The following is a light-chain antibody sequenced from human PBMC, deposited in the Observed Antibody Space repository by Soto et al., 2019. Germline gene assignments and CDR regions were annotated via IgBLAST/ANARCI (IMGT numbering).Light chain of an antibody. CDR3: SSYTSSSINYV. Sequence: QSVLTHPASVSGSPGQSITISCTGTSSDVGGYNYVSWYQQHPGKAPKLMIYDVSNRPSGVSNRFSGSKSGNTASLTISGLQAEDEADYYCSSYTSSSINYVFGTGTKVTVL. V-gene: IGLV2-14*01. J-gene: IGLJ1*01. CDR1: SSDVGGYNY. CDR2: DVS.